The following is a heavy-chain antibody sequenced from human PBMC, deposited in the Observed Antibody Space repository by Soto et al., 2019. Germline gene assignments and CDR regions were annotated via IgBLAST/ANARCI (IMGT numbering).Heavy chain of an antibody. Sequence: GGSLRLSCAASGFTFSSYAMHWVRQAPGKGLEWVAVISYDGSNKYYADSVKGRFTISRDNSKKTLYLQMNSLRAEDTAVYYCARGATGVVAATEYYYYYGMDVWGQGTTVTVSS. V-gene: IGHV3-30-3*01. CDR2: ISYDGSNK. CDR1: GFTFSSYA. D-gene: IGHD2-15*01. J-gene: IGHJ6*02. CDR3: ARGATGVVAATEYYYYYGMDV.